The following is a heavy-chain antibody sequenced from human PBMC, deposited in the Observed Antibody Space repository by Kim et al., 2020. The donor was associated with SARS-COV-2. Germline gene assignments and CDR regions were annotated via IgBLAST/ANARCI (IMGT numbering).Heavy chain of an antibody. V-gene: IGHV5-51*01. Sequence: GESLKISCKGSGYSFTSYWIGWVRQMPGKGLEWMGIIYPGDSDTRYSPSFQGQVTISADKSISTAYLQWSSLKASDTAMYYCARHPRTPYCSSTSCLVSDYYGMDVWGQGTTVTVSS. CDR3: ARHPRTPYCSSTSCLVSDYYGMDV. J-gene: IGHJ6*02. CDR1: GYSFTSYW. CDR2: IYPGDSDT. D-gene: IGHD2-2*01.